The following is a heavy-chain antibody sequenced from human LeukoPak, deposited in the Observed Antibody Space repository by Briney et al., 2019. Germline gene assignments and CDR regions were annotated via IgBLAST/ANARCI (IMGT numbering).Heavy chain of an antibody. CDR2: ISGSGGST. D-gene: IGHD6-19*01. Sequence: GGSLRLSCAASGFAFSSYAMSWVRQAPGKGLEWVSAISGSGGSTYYADSVKGRFTISRDNSKNTPYLQMNSLRAEDTAVYYCAKDKRIVYSSGCGYWGQGTLVTVSS. CDR1: GFAFSSYA. V-gene: IGHV3-23*01. CDR3: AKDKRIVYSSGCGY. J-gene: IGHJ4*02.